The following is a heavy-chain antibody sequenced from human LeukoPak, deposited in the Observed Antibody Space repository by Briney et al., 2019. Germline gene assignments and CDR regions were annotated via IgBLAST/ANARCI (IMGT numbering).Heavy chain of an antibody. V-gene: IGHV3-43*02. Sequence: GGSLRLSCAASGFTFDDYAMHWVRQAPGKGLEWVSLIIGDGGSTYYADSVKGRFTISRDNSKNSLYLQMNSLRTEDTALYYCAKDIIPTMVRGVRAYYYYYGMDVWGQGTTVTVSS. CDR1: GFTFDDYA. J-gene: IGHJ6*02. D-gene: IGHD3-10*01. CDR2: IIGDGGST. CDR3: AKDIIPTMVRGVRAYYYYYGMDV.